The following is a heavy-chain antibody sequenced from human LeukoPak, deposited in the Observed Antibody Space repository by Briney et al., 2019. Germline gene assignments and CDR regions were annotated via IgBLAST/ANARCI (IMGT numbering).Heavy chain of an antibody. J-gene: IGHJ4*02. D-gene: IGHD3-22*01. V-gene: IGHV3-48*01. CDR1: GFTFGTYN. CDR2: ISSSSSTI. CDR3: ARGSTYYDSSGQVPFDY. Sequence: GGSLRLSCAASGFTFGTYNMSWVRQAPGKGLEWVSYISSSSSTIYYADSVKGRFTISRDNAKNSLYLQMNSLRAEDTAVYYCARGSTYYDSSGQVPFDYWGQGTLVTVSS.